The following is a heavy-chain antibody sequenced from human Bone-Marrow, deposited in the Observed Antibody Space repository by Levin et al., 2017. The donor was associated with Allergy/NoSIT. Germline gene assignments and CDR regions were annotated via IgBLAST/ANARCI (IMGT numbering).Heavy chain of an antibody. CDR3: ATAGRTSGYADALEF. CDR2: ISHDERSI. D-gene: IGHD3-22*01. CDR1: GSMFSRYV. Sequence: PGGSLRLSCAVSGSMFSRYVLHWVRQAPGKGLEWVAVISHDERSIIYSDSVKGRFTISKDNSRNTLYLQMNSLRDEDTAVYYCATAGRTSGYADALEFWGQGTMVTVSS. J-gene: IGHJ3*01. V-gene: IGHV3-30*04.